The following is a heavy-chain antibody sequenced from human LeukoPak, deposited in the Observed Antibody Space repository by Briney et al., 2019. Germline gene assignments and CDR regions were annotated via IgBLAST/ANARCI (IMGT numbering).Heavy chain of an antibody. CDR3: ARNLTAGFFDY. D-gene: IGHD1-14*01. Sequence: SETLSLTCAVSGSSITSNYFWGWIRQPPGKAPEWIATIYYSWGMYFNPSLKSRVTVSLDASKNQFSLKMTSLTAADTAIYYCARNLTAGFFDYWGQGIMVTVSS. CDR1: GSSITSNYF. J-gene: IGHJ4*02. CDR2: IYYSWGM. V-gene: IGHV4-38-2*01.